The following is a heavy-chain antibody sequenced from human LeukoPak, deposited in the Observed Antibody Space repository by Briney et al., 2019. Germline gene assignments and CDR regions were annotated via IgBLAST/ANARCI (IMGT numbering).Heavy chain of an antibody. CDR2: IASDGSHT. CDR3: ARERQDTVIHSGAFGI. CDR1: GFTFSNYF. V-gene: IGHV3-30-3*01. J-gene: IGHJ3*02. D-gene: IGHD2-21*02. Sequence: GGSLRLSCAASGFTFSNYFMHWVRQAPGKGLEWVADIASDGSHTFYVESVKGRFTISRDNSKNTLYLQMNSLGPEDTAVYFCARERQDTVIHSGAFGIWGQGTMVTVSS.